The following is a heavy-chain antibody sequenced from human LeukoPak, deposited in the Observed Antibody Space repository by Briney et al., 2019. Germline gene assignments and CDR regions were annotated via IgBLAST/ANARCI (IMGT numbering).Heavy chain of an antibody. CDR3: ARELGVPAAIGWFDP. J-gene: IGHJ5*02. Sequence: PSETLSLTCTVSGGSISSGDYYWSWIRQPPGKGLEWIGCIYYSGSTYYNPSLKSRVTISVDTSKNQFSLKLSSVTAADTAVYYCARELGVPAAIGWFDPWGQGTLVTVSS. CDR1: GGSISSGDYY. D-gene: IGHD2-2*01. V-gene: IGHV4-30-4*08. CDR2: IYYSGST.